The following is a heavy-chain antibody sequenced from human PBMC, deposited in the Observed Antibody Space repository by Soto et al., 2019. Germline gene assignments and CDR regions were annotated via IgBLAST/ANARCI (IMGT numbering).Heavy chain of an antibody. CDR3: AKPSRSDSVSGMDV. Sequence: GGSLRLSCAASGFTFSSYAMSWVRQAPGKGLEWVSAISAGGSTYYADSVKGRFTISRANSKNTLYLQMNSLRAEDTAVYYCAKPSRSDSVSGMDVWGQGTTVTVSS. CDR1: GFTFSSYA. CDR2: ISAGGST. J-gene: IGHJ6*02. D-gene: IGHD2-15*01. V-gene: IGHV3-23*01.